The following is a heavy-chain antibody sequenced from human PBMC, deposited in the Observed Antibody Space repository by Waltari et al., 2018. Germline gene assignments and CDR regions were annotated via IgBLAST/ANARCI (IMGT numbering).Heavy chain of an antibody. CDR2: INQSGST. V-gene: IGHV4-34*01. D-gene: IGHD1-26*01. Sequence: QVQLQQWGAGLLKPSETLSLTCAVYGGSFNAYSWSWIRPPPGKGLEWIGEINQSGSTNYNPSLKSRVTISVDTSRNQFSLKLSSVTAADTAVYYCARGIVGATTPNYYYYGMDVWGQGTTVTVSS. CDR3: ARGIVGATTPNYYYYGMDV. J-gene: IGHJ6*02. CDR1: GGSFNAYS.